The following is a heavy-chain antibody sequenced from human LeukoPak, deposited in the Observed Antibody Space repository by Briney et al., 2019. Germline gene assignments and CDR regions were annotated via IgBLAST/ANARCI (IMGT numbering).Heavy chain of an antibody. D-gene: IGHD6-19*01. J-gene: IGHJ4*02. CDR3: AREYSSGWLDY. CDR2: IYYSGST. V-gene: IGHV4-59*01. CDR1: GGSISSYY. Sequence: PSETLSLTCTVSGGSISSYYWSWIRQPPGKGLEWIGCIYYSGSTNYNPSLKSRVTISVDTSKNQFSLKLSSVTAADTAVYYWAREYSSGWLDYWGQGTLVTVSS.